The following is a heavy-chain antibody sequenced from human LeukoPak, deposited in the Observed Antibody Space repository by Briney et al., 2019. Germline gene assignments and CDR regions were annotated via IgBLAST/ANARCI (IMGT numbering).Heavy chain of an antibody. CDR1: GFTFSDYY. CDR2: ISSSGSTI. J-gene: IGHJ4*02. V-gene: IGHV3-11*01. CDR3: AKGIGRPYDFWSGYSYYFDY. D-gene: IGHD3-3*01. Sequence: GGSLRLSCAASGFTFSDYYMSWVRQAPGKGLEWVSYISSSGSTIYYADSVKGRFTISRDNAKNSLYLQMNSLRAEDTAVYYCAKGIGRPYDFWSGYSYYFDYWGQGTLVTVSS.